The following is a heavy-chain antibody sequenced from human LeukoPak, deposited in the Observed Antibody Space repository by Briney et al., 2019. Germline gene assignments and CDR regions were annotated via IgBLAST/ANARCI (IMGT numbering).Heavy chain of an antibody. V-gene: IGHV3-30*02. D-gene: IGHD3-3*02. CDR3: ARLAREFDC. J-gene: IGHJ4*02. Sequence: GGSLRLSCAASGFTFSSYGMHWVRQAPGKGLGWVAFIRYDGSNKYYADSVKGRFTISRDNAKNSLYLQMNSLRAEDTAVYYCARLAREFDCWGQGTLVTVSS. CDR1: GFTFSSYG. CDR2: IRYDGSNK.